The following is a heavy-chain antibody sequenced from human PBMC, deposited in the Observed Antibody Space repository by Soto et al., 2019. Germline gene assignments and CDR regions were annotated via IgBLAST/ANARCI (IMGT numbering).Heavy chain of an antibody. CDR1: GFTFSSHG. CDR2: ISSSSSYI. V-gene: IGHV3-21*01. J-gene: IGHJ4*02. CDR3: ARDFRRDYIWGSYRYFDY. D-gene: IGHD3-16*02. Sequence: GGSLRLSCAASGFTFSSHGTSWVRQAPGKGLEWVSSISSSSSYIYYADSVKGRFTISRDNAKNSLYLQMNSLRAEDTAVYYCARDFRRDYIWGSYRYFDYWGQGTLVTVSS.